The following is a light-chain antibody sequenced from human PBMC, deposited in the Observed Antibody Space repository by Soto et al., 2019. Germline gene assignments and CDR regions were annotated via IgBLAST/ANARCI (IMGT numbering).Light chain of an antibody. CDR1: SSNIGSNA. CDR2: SNN. V-gene: IGLV1-44*01. J-gene: IGLJ3*02. CDR3: ATWDDSLNGWV. Sequence: QPVLTQPPSASGTPGQRVTISCSGSSSNIGSNAVSWYQQLPGTAPKVLIYSNNQRPSGAPDRFSGSKSGTSASLAISGLQSEDDADYYCATWDDSLNGWVFGGGTKLTVL.